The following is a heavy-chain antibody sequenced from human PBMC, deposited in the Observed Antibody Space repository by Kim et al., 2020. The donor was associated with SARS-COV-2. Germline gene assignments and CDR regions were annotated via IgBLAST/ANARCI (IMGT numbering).Heavy chain of an antibody. D-gene: IGHD3-10*01. CDR3: AVGAKWFGGHEAFAM. CDR2: INSGGST. CDR1: GFTVSGNY. V-gene: IGHV3-53*01. Sequence: GGSLRLSCAASGFTVSGNYMSWVRQAPGKGLEWVSVINSGGSTDYEASVGGRFTSSRDSTKNQVFLQMKSLRAEDTAVYYCAVGAKWFGGHEAFAMWGKGTMVTVSS. J-gene: IGHJ3*01.